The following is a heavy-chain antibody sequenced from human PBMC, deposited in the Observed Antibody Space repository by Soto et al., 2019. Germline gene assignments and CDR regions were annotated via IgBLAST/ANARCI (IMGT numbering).Heavy chain of an antibody. Sequence: GVLRLSCAASGFTFSSYAMSWVRQAPGKGLEWVSAISGSGGSTYYADSVKGRFTISRDNSKNTLYLQMNSLRAEDTAVYYCAKAVNTMVREPMGGMDVWGQGTTVTVSS. V-gene: IGHV3-23*01. CDR2: ISGSGGST. D-gene: IGHD3-10*01. J-gene: IGHJ6*02. CDR1: GFTFSSYA. CDR3: AKAVNTMVREPMGGMDV.